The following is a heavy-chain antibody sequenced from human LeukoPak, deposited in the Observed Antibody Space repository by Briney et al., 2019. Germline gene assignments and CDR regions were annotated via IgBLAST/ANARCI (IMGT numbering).Heavy chain of an antibody. J-gene: IGHJ4*02. CDR1: GFTFSSYW. V-gene: IGHV3-7*01. Sequence: GGSLRLSCAASGFTFSSYWMSWVRQAPGKGLEWVANIKQDGSEKYYVDSVKGRFTISRDNAKNSLYLQMNSLRAEDTAVYYCARVLWGSGSFYIFDYWGQGTLVTVSS. D-gene: IGHD3-10*01. CDR2: IKQDGSEK. CDR3: ARVLWGSGSFYIFDY.